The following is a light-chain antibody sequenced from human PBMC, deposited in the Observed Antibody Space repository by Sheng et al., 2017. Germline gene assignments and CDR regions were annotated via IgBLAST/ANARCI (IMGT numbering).Light chain of an antibody. V-gene: IGKV1-33*01. J-gene: IGKJ4*01. CDR3: QQYSTYPLT. Sequence: DIQMTQSPSSLSASVGDRVTITCQASQDISNYLNWYQQKPGKAPKLLIYDASNLETGVPSRFSGSGSGADFTLTISSLQPEDFATYYCQQYSTYPLTFGGGTEGGDQT. CDR2: DAS. CDR1: QDISNY.